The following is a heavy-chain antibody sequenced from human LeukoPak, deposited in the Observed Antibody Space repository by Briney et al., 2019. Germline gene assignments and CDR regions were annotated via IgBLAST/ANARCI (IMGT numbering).Heavy chain of an antibody. V-gene: IGHV4-59*08. Sequence: SETLSLTCTVSGGSISSYYWSWIRQPAGKGLEWIGYIYYSGSTNYNPSLKSRVTISVDTSKNQFSLKLSSVTAADTAVYYCARQRRPYYYDMGWYFDLWGRGTLVTVSS. D-gene: IGHD3-22*01. J-gene: IGHJ2*01. CDR2: IYYSGST. CDR1: GGSISSYY. CDR3: ARQRRPYYYDMGWYFDL.